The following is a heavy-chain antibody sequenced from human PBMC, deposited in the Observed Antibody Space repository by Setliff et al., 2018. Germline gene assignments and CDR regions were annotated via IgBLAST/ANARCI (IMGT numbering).Heavy chain of an antibody. CDR1: GFTFRSYE. D-gene: IGHD3-10*01. V-gene: IGHV3-48*03. Sequence: GGSLRLSCAASGFTFRSYEMSWVRQAPGKGLEWLSKISGDGITIYYADSVRGRFTISRDNAKDSLYLQMNSLRAEDTALYYCARDGVFYAMDVWGRGTTVTVSS. J-gene: IGHJ6*02. CDR2: ISGDGITI. CDR3: ARDGVFYAMDV.